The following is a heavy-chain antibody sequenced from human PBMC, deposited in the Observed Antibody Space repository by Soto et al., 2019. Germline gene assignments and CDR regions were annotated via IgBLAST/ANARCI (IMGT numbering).Heavy chain of an antibody. Sequence: AMSWVLPAPCKGLEWVSAISGSVGSTYYADSVNGRFTISRDNSKNTLYLQMNSLRAEDTAVYYCAKGPTVRAASQGWFDPWGQGTLVTVSS. V-gene: IGHV3-23*01. CDR2: ISGSVGST. J-gene: IGHJ5*02. CDR1: A. D-gene: IGHD4-17*01. CDR3: AKGPTVRAASQGWFDP.